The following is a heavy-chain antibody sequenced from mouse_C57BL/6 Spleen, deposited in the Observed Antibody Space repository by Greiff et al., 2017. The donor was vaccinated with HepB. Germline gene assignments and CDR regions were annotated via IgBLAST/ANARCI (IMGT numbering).Heavy chain of an antibody. CDR3: ARPDYYGSSPFAY. D-gene: IGHD1-1*01. Sequence: AASGIDFSRYWMSWVRRAPGKGLEWIGEINPDSSTINYAPSLKDKFIISRDNAKNTLYLQMSKVRSEDTALYYCARPDYYGSSPFAYWGQGTLVTVSA. J-gene: IGHJ3*01. CDR1: GIDFSRYW. CDR2: INPDSSTI. V-gene: IGHV4-1*01.